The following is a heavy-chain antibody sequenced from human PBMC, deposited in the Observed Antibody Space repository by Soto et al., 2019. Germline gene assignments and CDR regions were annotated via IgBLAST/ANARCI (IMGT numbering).Heavy chain of an antibody. CDR1: GFTFSSYA. V-gene: IGHV3-64*01. D-gene: IGHD6-13*01. CDR3: AKPRYSSSWYPIEY. Sequence: PGGSLRLSCAASGFTFSSYAMHWVRQAPGKGLEYVSAISSNGGSTYYANSVKGRFTISRDNSKNTLYLQMGSLRAEDMAVYYCAKPRYSSSWYPIEYWGQGTRVTVSS. CDR2: ISSNGGST. J-gene: IGHJ4*02.